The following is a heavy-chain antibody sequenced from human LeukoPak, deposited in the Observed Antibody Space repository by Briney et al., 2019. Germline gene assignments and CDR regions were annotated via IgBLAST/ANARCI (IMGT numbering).Heavy chain of an antibody. Sequence: GGSLRLSCAASGFTFTSYAMSWVRQAPGKGLEWVSAISGSGGGTYYADSVKGRFTISRDNSKNTLYLQMNSLRAEDTAVYYCAKGDFYGDYPSGMDVWGQGTTVTVSS. V-gene: IGHV3-23*01. CDR1: GFTFTSYA. CDR3: AKGDFYGDYPSGMDV. CDR2: ISGSGGGT. J-gene: IGHJ6*02. D-gene: IGHD3-3*01.